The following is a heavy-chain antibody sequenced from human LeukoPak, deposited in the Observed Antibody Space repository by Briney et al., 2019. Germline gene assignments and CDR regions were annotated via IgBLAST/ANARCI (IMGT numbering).Heavy chain of an antibody. J-gene: IGHJ6*02. CDR2: IYSGGST. V-gene: IGHV3-66*01. Sequence: PGGSLRLSCAASGFTVSSNYMSWVRQAPGKGLEWVSVIYSGGSTYYTDSVKGRFTISRDNSKNTLYLQMNSLRAEDTAVYYCARGRVEMATIIYGMDVWGQGTTVTVSS. D-gene: IGHD5-24*01. CDR3: ARGRVEMATIIYGMDV. CDR1: GFTVSSNY.